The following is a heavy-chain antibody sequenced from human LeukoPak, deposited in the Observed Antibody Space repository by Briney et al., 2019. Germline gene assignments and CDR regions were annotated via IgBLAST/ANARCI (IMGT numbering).Heavy chain of an antibody. CDR2: FFVSGST. CDR3: ARQFATAAADTRGYFDY. Sequence: PSETLSLTCTVSGGSISSSSDYWGWIRQAPGKGLEWIGSFFVSGSTHHNPSLRSRATLFVDTSKNQFSLKLTSMTAADAATYFCARQFATAAADTRGYFDYWGQGTVVAVSS. J-gene: IGHJ4*02. CDR1: GGSISSSSDY. D-gene: IGHD6-25*01. V-gene: IGHV4-39*01.